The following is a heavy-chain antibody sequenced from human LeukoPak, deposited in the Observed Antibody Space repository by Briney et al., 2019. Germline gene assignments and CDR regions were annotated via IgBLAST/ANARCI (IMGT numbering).Heavy chain of an antibody. J-gene: IGHJ4*02. CDR1: GGSISNYY. V-gene: IGHV4-59*08. CDR3: ARRVDYYFDY. CDR2: IYYSGST. Sequence: PSETLSLTCTVSGGSISNYYWIWIRQPPGKGLEWIGYIYYSGSTNYNPSLKSRVTISVDTSKNQFSLKLSSVTAADTAVYYCARRVDYYFDYWGQGTLVTVSS. D-gene: IGHD3/OR15-3a*01.